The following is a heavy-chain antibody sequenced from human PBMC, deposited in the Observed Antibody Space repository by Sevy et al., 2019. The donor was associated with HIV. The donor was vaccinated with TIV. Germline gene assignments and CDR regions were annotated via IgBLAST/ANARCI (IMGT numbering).Heavy chain of an antibody. CDR1: GYTFTGYY. CDR2: INPNSGGT. Sequence: ASVKVSCKASGYTFTGYYMHWVRQAPGQGLEWMGWINPNSGGTNYAQKFQGRVTMTRDTSISTAYMELSRLRSDDTAGYYCARVRGYYDSSGSLQWGQGTLVTVSS. CDR3: ARVRGYYDSSGSLQ. D-gene: IGHD3-22*01. J-gene: IGHJ4*02. V-gene: IGHV1-2*02.